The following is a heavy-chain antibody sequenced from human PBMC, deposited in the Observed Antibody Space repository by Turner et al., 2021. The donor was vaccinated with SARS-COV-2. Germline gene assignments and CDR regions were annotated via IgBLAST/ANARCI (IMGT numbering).Heavy chain of an antibody. Sequence: QVQLVQSGAEGKKPGASVKVSCKASGYTFAGYYIHWVRQAPGQGLKWMGWINPNSGGTNYAQRFQGRVTMTGDTSISTAYMELSTLRSDDTAVYYCARSVSWLQSLTVDYWGQGTLVTVSS. J-gene: IGHJ4*02. V-gene: IGHV1-2*02. CDR3: ARSVSWLQSLTVDY. CDR1: GYTFAGYY. CDR2: INPNSGGT. D-gene: IGHD5-12*01.